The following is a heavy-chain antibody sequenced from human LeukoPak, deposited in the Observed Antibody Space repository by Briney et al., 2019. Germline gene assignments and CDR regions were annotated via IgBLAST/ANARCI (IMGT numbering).Heavy chain of an antibody. D-gene: IGHD2-2*01. CDR1: GDSISNYY. J-gene: IGHJ2*01. CDR3: ARERLYQLRPWYFDL. Sequence: PSETLSLTCTVSGDSISNYYWTWIRQPPGKGLEWIGYIDYSGNTKYNPSLKSRVTMSVDTSKNQFSLRLSSVTAADTAVYYCARERLYQLRPWYFDLWGRGTLVTVSS. CDR2: IDYSGNT. V-gene: IGHV4-59*01.